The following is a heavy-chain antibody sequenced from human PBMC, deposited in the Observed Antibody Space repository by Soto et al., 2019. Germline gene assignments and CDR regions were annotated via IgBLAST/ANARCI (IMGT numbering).Heavy chain of an antibody. Sequence: PGGSLRLSCAASGFTFSSYGMHWVRQAPGKGLERVAVMSYDVSNKYYADSVKGRLTISRDNSKNTMYLQMNSLRAEDTAVYYCAKAIFVYGDYLSLYYYYCYGMDVWGQGTTVTVSS. CDR1: GFTFSSYG. J-gene: IGHJ6*02. CDR2: MSYDVSNK. D-gene: IGHD4-17*01. CDR3: AKAIFVYGDYLSLYYYYCYGMDV. V-gene: IGHV3-30*18.